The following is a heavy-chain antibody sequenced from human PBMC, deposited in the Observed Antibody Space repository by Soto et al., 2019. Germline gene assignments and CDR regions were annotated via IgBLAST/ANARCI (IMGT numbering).Heavy chain of an antibody. Sequence: ASVEVSCKASGYTFTSYYMHWVRQAPGQGLEWMGIINPSGGSTSYAQKFQGRVTMTRDTSTSTVYMELSSLRSEDTAVYYCARVYPSDTRYGYVGNNWFDPWGQGTLVTVS. D-gene: IGHD5-18*01. CDR3: ARVYPSDTRYGYVGNNWFDP. CDR2: INPSGGST. CDR1: GYTFTSYY. J-gene: IGHJ5*02. V-gene: IGHV1-46*03.